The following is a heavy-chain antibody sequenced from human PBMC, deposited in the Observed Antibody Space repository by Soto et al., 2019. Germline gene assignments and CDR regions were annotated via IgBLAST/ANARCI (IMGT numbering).Heavy chain of an antibody. CDR2: INHSGST. D-gene: IGHD6-13*01. CDR1: GGSFSGYY. V-gene: IGHV4-34*01. CDR3: ARGLRSWYGEGWYYGMDV. J-gene: IGHJ6*02. Sequence: PSETLSLTCAVYGGSFSGYYWSWIRQPPGKGLEWIGEINHSGSTNYNPSLKSRVTISVDTSKNQFSLKLSSVTVADTAVYYCARGLRSWYGEGWYYGMDVWGQGTTVTVSS.